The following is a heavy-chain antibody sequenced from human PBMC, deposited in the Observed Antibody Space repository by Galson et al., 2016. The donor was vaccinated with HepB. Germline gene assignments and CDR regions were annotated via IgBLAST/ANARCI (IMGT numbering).Heavy chain of an antibody. CDR2: IDGPTPNN. CDR1: GFTFRNYA. J-gene: IGHJ4*02. V-gene: IGHV3-23*01. D-gene: IGHD6-19*01. Sequence: SLRLSCAASGFTFRNYALSWVRRAPGKGLEWVSHIDGPTPNNHYADSVRGRFSIYRDNSRDTLYLQMDSLTAEDSAMYYCTTWLSHHFDYWGQGTRVTVSS. CDR3: TTWLSHHFDY.